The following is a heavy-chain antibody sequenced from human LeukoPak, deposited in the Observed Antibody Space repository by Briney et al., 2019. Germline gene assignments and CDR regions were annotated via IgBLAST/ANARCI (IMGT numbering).Heavy chain of an antibody. CDR2: ISSSSSYI. J-gene: IGHJ4*02. V-gene: IGHV3-21*01. Sequence: PGGSLRLSCAASGFTFSSYSMNWVRQAPGKGLEWVSSISSSSSYIYYADSVKGRFTISRDNAKNSLYLQMNSLRAEDTAVYYCARQEYDFWSGYCDDYWGQGTLVTVSS. CDR1: GFTFSSYS. CDR3: ARQEYDFWSGYCDDY. D-gene: IGHD3-3*01.